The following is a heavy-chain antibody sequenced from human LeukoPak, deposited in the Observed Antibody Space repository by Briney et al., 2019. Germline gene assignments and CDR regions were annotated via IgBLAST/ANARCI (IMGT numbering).Heavy chain of an antibody. D-gene: IGHD3-3*01. V-gene: IGHV3-48*04. CDR1: GFTFSSYA. Sequence: GGSLRLSRAASGFTFSSYAMSWVRQAPGKGLEWVSYISSSGSTIYYADSVKGRFTISRDNAKNSLYLQMNSLRAEDTAVYYCASDKRITIFGVVRHMDVWGQGTTVTVSS. CDR3: ASDKRITIFGVVRHMDV. CDR2: ISSSGSTI. J-gene: IGHJ6*02.